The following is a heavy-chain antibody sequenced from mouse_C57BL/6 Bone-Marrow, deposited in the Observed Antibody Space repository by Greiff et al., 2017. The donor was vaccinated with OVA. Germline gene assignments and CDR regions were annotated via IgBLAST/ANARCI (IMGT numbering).Heavy chain of an antibody. V-gene: IGHV5-6*02. CDR1: GFTFSSYG. Sequence: DVKLVESGGDLVKPGGSLKLSCAASGFTFSSYGMSWVRQTPDKRLEWVATISSGGSYTYYPDSVKGRFTISRDNAKNTLYLQMSSLKSEDTAMYYCARYSNYGYFDVWGTGTTVTVSS. D-gene: IGHD2-5*01. CDR2: ISSGGSYT. J-gene: IGHJ1*03. CDR3: ARYSNYGYFDV.